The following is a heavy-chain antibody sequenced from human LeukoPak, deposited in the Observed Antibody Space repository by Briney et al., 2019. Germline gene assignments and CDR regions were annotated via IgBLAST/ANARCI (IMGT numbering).Heavy chain of an antibody. CDR1: GGSIKGYH. J-gene: IGHJ4*02. V-gene: IGHV4-59*01. Sequence: SETLSLTCTVSGGSIKGYHWSWIRQPPGKGLEWIGYIYSNEATEYKPSLKSRVTISADTSKKQFSLKLSSVTAADTAVYYCARGGYGGGWSYLYFDYWGQGTLVTVSS. D-gene: IGHD6-19*01. CDR3: ARGGYGGGWSYLYFDY. CDR2: IYSNEAT.